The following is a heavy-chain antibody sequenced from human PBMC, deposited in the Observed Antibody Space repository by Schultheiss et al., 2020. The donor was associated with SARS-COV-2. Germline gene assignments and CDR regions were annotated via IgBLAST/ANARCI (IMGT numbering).Heavy chain of an antibody. CDR3: ASNVASKTLYYYDSSGYYGVAYYYGMDV. J-gene: IGHJ6*02. CDR1: GGTFSSYA. CDR2: ISAYNGNT. V-gene: IGHV1-18*01. D-gene: IGHD3-22*01. Sequence: ASVKVSCKASGGTFSSYAISWVRQAPGQGLEWMGRISAYNGNTNYAQKLQGRVTMTTDTSTSTAYMELRSLRSDDTAVYYCASNVASKTLYYYDSSGYYGVAYYYGMDVWGQGTTVTVSS.